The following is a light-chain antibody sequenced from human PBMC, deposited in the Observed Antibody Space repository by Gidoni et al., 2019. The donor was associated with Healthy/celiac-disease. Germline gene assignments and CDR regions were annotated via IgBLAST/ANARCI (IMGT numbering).Light chain of an antibody. CDR1: QSINTY. CDR3: QQSYSTRNT. CDR2: GAS. J-gene: IGKJ2*01. Sequence: DIQMTQSPSSLSASVGDRVTITCRASQSINTYLNWYQQKPGKAPKLLIYGASSLQRGVPSSFSGSGSGTDFTLTISSLQPEDFATYYCQQSYSTRNTFGQGTKLEIK. V-gene: IGKV1-39*01.